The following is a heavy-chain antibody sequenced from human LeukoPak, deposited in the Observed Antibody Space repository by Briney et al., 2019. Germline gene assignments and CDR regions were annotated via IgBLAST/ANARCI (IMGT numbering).Heavy chain of an antibody. V-gene: IGHV3-23*01. Sequence: GGSLRLSCAASGFTFSSYAMSWVRQAPGKGLEWVSAISGSGGSTYYADSVKGRFTISRDNAKNSLYLQMNSLRAEDTAVYYCARDGAHGLRWGQGTLVTVSS. CDR1: GFTFSSYA. J-gene: IGHJ4*02. D-gene: IGHD3/OR15-3a*01. CDR2: ISGSGGST. CDR3: ARDGAHGLR.